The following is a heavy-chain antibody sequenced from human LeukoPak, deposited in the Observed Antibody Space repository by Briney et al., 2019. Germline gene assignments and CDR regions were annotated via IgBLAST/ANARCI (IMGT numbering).Heavy chain of an antibody. CDR1: GFTFCDYW. J-gene: IGHJ3*02. Sequence: GGSLRLSCAASGFTFCDYWMTWVRQAPGKGLEGVANIKQDGSENHYVDSVKGRFTISRDNAKNSLYLQMNSLRAEDTAVYYCATYWRHFDWLLSDIWGLGTMVTVSA. CDR2: IKQDGSEN. CDR3: ATYWRHFDWLLSDI. D-gene: IGHD3-9*01. V-gene: IGHV3-7*05.